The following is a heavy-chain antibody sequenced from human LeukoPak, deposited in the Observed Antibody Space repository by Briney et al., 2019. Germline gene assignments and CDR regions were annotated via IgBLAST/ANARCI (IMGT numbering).Heavy chain of an antibody. V-gene: IGHV3-30-3*01. CDR3: ARDDY. J-gene: IGHJ4*02. CDR1: GFTFSSYT. Sequence: GRSLRLSCAASGFTFSSYTMHWVRQAPGKGLEWVAVVSHNGPDKYYADSVKGRFTTSRDNSKNTLYLQMSSLRADDTAVYYCARDDYWGQGTLVTVSS. CDR2: VSHNGPDK.